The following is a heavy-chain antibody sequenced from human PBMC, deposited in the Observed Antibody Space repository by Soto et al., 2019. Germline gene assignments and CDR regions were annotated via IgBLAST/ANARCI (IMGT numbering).Heavy chain of an antibody. CDR3: ARNYYGSGSYFHYFDY. D-gene: IGHD3-10*01. Sequence: SETLSLTCTVSGDSISSNSHYWAWIRPPPGKGLEWIGYIYYSGSTNYNPSLKSRVTISVDTSKNQFSLKLSSVTAADTAVYYCARNYYGSGSYFHYFDYWGQGTLVTVS. V-gene: IGHV4-61*05. J-gene: IGHJ4*02. CDR2: IYYSGST. CDR1: GDSISSNSHY.